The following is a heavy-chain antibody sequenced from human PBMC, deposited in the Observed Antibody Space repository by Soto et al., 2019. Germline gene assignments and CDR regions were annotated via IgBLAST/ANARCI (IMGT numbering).Heavy chain of an antibody. V-gene: IGHV3-30*18. J-gene: IGHJ4*02. CDR2: ISYDGSNK. CDR1: GFTFSSYG. Sequence: GGSLRLSCAASGFTFSSYGMHWVRQAPGKGLEWVAVISYDGSNKYYADSVKGRFTISRDNSKNTLYLQMNSLRAEDTAVYYCAKAPQYYYDSSGYYYWGQGTLVTAPQ. CDR3: AKAPQYYYDSSGYYY. D-gene: IGHD3-22*01.